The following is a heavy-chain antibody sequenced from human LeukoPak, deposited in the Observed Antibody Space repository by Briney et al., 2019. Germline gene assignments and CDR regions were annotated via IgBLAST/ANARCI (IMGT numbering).Heavy chain of an antibody. J-gene: IGHJ3*02. V-gene: IGHV3-66*01. CDR1: GFTFSSYA. Sequence: PGGSLRLSCAASGFTFSSYAMSWVRQAPGKGLEWVSVIYSGGSTYYADSVKGRFTISRDNSKNTLYLQMNSLRAEDTAVYYCASGLGAYCGGDCYRAFDIWGQGTMVTVSS. D-gene: IGHD2-21*02. CDR3: ASGLGAYCGGDCYRAFDI. CDR2: IYSGGST.